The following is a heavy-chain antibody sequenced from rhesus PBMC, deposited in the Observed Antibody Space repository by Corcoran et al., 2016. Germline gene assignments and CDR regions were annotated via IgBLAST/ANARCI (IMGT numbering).Heavy chain of an antibody. J-gene: IGHJ5-2*02. CDR2: IGGIIVTT. D-gene: IGHD6-31*01. V-gene: IGHV4-65*02. Sequence: QVQLQESGPGLVKPSETLSLTCAVSGGSISSRNWLSGIRRPPGKGLEWGGSIGGIIVTTYYNPSLKSRVTISKYTSKNQFSLKLSSVTAADTAVYYCARTVLAAAGTTLDVWGRGVLVTVSS. CDR3: ARTVLAAAGTTLDV. CDR1: GGSISSRNW.